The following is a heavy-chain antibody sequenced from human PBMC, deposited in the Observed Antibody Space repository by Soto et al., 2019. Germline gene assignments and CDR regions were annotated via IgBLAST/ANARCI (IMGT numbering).Heavy chain of an antibody. CDR2: FDPEDGET. CDR1: GYTLTELS. D-gene: IGHD3-22*01. CDR3: ATGRPYYDSSGRLFDY. V-gene: IGHV1-24*01. J-gene: IGHJ4*02. Sequence: GASVKVSCKVSGYTLTELSMHWVRQAPGKGLEWMGGFDPEDGETIYAQKFQGRVTMTEDTSTDTAYMELSSLRSEDTAVYYCATGRPYYDSSGRLFDYWGQGTLVTVSS.